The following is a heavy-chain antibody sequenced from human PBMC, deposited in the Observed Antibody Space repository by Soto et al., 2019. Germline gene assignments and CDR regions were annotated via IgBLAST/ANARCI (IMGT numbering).Heavy chain of an antibody. J-gene: IGHJ6*02. D-gene: IGHD2-2*01. CDR3: ARDYPGDIVVVPAALYYGMDV. V-gene: IGHV4-38-2*02. CDR1: GYSISSGYY. CDR2: IYHSGST. Sequence: SETLSLTCAVSGYSISSGYYWGCIRQPPGKGLEWIGSIYHSGSTYYNPSLKSRVTISVDTSKNQFSLKLSSVTAADTAVYYCARDYPGDIVVVPAALYYGMDVWGQGTTVTVSS.